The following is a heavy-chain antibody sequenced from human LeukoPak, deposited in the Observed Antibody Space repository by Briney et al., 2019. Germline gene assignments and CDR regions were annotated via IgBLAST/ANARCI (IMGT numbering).Heavy chain of an antibody. CDR2: INSDGSST. Sequence: PGGSLRLSCAASGFTFSSYWMHWVRQAPGKGLVWVSRINSDGSSTSYADTVKGRFTISRDNAKNTLYLQMNSLRAEDTAVYYCARVRRRLLWFGEFPDYWGQGTLVTVSP. V-gene: IGHV3-74*01. D-gene: IGHD3-10*01. J-gene: IGHJ4*02. CDR1: GFTFSSYW. CDR3: ARVRRRLLWFGEFPDY.